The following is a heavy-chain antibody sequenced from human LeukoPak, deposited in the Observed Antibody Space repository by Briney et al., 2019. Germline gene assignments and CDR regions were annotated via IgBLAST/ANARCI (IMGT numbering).Heavy chain of an antibody. J-gene: IGHJ2*01. CDR1: GYTFTSYY. CDR3: ARDPGYCSSTSCSSHWYFDL. CDR2: INPSGGST. V-gene: IGHV1-46*01. D-gene: IGHD2-2*01. Sequence: ASVKVSCTASGYTFTSYYMHWVRQPPGQGLELMGIINPSGGSTSYAQKFQGRVTMTRDMSTSTVYMELSSLRSEDTAVYYCARDPGYCSSTSCSSHWYFDLWGRGTLVTVSS.